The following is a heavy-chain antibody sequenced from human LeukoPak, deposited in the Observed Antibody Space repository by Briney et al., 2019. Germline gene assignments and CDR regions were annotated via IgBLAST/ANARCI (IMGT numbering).Heavy chain of an antibody. CDR2: ISGGGHST. Sequence: GGSLRLSCAASGFTFSSHEMNWVRQAPGKGLEWVSAISGGGHSTYYADSVKGRFTISRDNAKNTLYLQMNSLRAEDTAVYYCARAPYTTGRGYYFDSWGQGTLVTVSS. CDR3: ARAPYTTGRGYYFDS. V-gene: IGHV3-23*01. D-gene: IGHD2/OR15-2a*01. CDR1: GFTFSSHE. J-gene: IGHJ4*02.